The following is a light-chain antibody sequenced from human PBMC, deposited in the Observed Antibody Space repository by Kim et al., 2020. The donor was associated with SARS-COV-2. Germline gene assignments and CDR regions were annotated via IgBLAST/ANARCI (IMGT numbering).Light chain of an antibody. CDR3: QQFKSFPLT. Sequence: DIQLTQSPSFLSASVGDRVAITCRASQGISDFLAWYQQKPGKAPKLLIYAASTLESGVPSRFSGSGSETEFTLTISSLQSEDFATFYCQQFKSFPLTFGGGTKVDIK. CDR1: QGISDF. J-gene: IGKJ4*01. CDR2: AAS. V-gene: IGKV1-9*01.